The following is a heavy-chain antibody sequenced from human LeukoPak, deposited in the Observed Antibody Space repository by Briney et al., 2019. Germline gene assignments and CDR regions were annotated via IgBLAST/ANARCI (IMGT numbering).Heavy chain of an antibody. CDR3: AKYSGSYGVGY. V-gene: IGHV3-21*01. CDR2: IKSGSNFN. J-gene: IGHJ4*02. CDR1: GLSFSDSS. Sequence: GGSLRPSCVAAGLSFSDSSMSCVRHAPDKGLEWVSSIKSGSNFNVYADSVKSRFTISRDNAKRSLYLQMDSLRAEDTAIYCCAKYSGSYGVGYWGQGSLVTVSS. D-gene: IGHD1-26*01.